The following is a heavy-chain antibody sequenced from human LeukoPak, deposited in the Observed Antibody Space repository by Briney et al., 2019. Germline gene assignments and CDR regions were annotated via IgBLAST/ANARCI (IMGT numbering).Heavy chain of an antibody. CDR1: GYTFTSYG. V-gene: IGHV1-18*01. J-gene: IGHJ3*02. Sequence: ASVKVSCKASGYTFTSYGISRVRQAPGQGLEWMGWISAYNGNTNYAQKLQGRVTMTTDTSTSTAYMELRSLRSDDTAVYYCARVWERGAAAGRSAFDIWGQGTMVTVSS. D-gene: IGHD6-13*01. CDR3: ARVWERGAAAGRSAFDI. CDR2: ISAYNGNT.